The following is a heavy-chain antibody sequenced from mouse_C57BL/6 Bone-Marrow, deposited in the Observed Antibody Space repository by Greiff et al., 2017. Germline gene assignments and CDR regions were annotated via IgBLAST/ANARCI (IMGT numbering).Heavy chain of an antibody. D-gene: IGHD4-1*01. CDR3: ARSGGLLGLDY. J-gene: IGHJ2*01. CDR1: GYTFTGYW. Sequence: VQLQQSGAELMKPGASVKLSCKATGYTFTGYWIEWVKQRPGHGLEWIGEILPGSGSTNYNAKFKGKATFTADTSSNTAYMQLSSLTTEDSAIDYCARSGGLLGLDYWGQGTTLTVSS. CDR2: ILPGSGST. V-gene: IGHV1-9*01.